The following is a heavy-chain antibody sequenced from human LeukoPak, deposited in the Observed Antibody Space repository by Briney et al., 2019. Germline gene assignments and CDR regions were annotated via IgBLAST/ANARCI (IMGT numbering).Heavy chain of an antibody. CDR1: GYXLTELS. Sequence: ASVKVSCKVSGYXLTELSIHWVRQAPGKGLEWMGYFDPEDGETIYAQKFQGRVTMTEDTSTDTAYMELSSLRSDDTAVYYCATDGGSGDYYFDYWGQGTLVTVSS. CDR3: ATDGGSGDYYFDY. D-gene: IGHD3-10*01. CDR2: FDPEDGET. V-gene: IGHV1-24*01. J-gene: IGHJ4*02.